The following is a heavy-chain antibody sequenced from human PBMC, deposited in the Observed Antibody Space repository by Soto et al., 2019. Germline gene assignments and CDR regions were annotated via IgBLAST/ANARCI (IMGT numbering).Heavy chain of an antibody. CDR1: GFTFSSYG. D-gene: IGHD6-13*01. Sequence: GGSLRLSCAASGFTFSSYGMHWVRQAPGKGLEWVAVISYDGSNKYYADSVKGQFTISRDNSKNTLYLQMNSLRAEDTAVYYCAKLSNFAAEISRWYYGMDVWGQGTTVTVSS. CDR3: AKLSNFAAEISRWYYGMDV. V-gene: IGHV3-30*18. J-gene: IGHJ6*02. CDR2: ISYDGSNK.